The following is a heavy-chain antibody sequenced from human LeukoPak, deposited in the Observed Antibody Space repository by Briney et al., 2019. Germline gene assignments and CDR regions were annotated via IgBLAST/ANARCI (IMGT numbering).Heavy chain of an antibody. CDR2: IYPGDSDT. V-gene: IGHV5-51*01. J-gene: IGHJ5*02. D-gene: IGHD5-24*01. CDR1: GYRFTNYW. Sequence: PGGSLRLSCKGSGYRFTNYWIGWVRHMPGKGLELMGMIYPGDSDTRYSPSFQGQVTISADKSISTDYLQWSSLKASDTAMYYCARQDEFRDGYTYQAWFDPWGQGTLVTLSS. CDR3: ARQDEFRDGYTYQAWFDP.